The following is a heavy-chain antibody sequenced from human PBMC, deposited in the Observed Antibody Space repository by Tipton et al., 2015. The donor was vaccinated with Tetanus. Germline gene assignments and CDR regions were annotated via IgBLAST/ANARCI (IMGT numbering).Heavy chain of an antibody. CDR1: GASITTSY. Sequence: TLSLTCTVSGASITTSYWSWIRQPPGKGLEWIGDIDSSGNSNSNPSLKSRVTILVDTSKSQFSLRLSSVTAADTAVYYCARDNDVSAAIRYFDLWGRGTLVSVSS. V-gene: IGHV4-59*01. D-gene: IGHD6-13*01. CDR2: IDSSGNS. J-gene: IGHJ2*01. CDR3: ARDNDVSAAIRYFDL.